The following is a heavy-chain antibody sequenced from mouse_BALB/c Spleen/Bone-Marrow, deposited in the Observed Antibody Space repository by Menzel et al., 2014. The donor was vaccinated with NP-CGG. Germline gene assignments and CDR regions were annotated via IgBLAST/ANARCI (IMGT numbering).Heavy chain of an antibody. CDR2: IHYSGST. J-gene: IGHJ2*01. V-gene: IGHV3-1*02. Sequence: VQLKDSGPDLVKPSQSLSLTCTVTGYSITSGYSCHWIRQFPGNKLEWMGYIHYSGSTNYNPSLKSRISITRDTSKNQFFLQWNLVTTEDPATYYCESLYRYNYWGQGTTLTVSS. CDR1: GYSITSGYS. D-gene: IGHD2-14*01. CDR3: ESLYRYNY.